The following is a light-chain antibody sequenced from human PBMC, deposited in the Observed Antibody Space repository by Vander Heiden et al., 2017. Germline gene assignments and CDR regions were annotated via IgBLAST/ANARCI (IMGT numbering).Light chain of an antibody. CDR3: SSYAGSNTYV. CDR1: SGDVGGYNF. CDR2: DVT. V-gene: IGLV2-8*01. J-gene: IGLJ1*01. Sequence: QSALTQPPSASGSPGQSVAISCTGTSGDVGGYNFVSWYQQHPGKAPKLMIYDVTKRPSGVPDRFSGSKSGNTASLTVSGLQAEDEADYYCSSYAGSNTYVFGTGTKVTGL.